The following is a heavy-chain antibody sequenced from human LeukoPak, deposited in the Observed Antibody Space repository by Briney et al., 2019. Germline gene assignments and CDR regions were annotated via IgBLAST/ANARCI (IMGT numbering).Heavy chain of an antibody. CDR2: IYYSGST. V-gene: IGHV4-59*01. CDR1: GGSISSYY. Sequence: SETLSLTCTVSGGSISSYYWSWMRQPPGKGLEWIGYIYYSGSTNYNPSLKSRVTISVDTSKNQFSLKLSSVTAADTAVYYCARARNKYSSGWANWFDPWGQGTLVTVSS. CDR3: ARARNKYSSGWANWFDP. J-gene: IGHJ5*02. D-gene: IGHD6-19*01.